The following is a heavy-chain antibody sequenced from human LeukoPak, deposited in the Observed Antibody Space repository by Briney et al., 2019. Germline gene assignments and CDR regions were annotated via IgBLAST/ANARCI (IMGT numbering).Heavy chain of an antibody. D-gene: IGHD1-26*01. CDR1: GFTFSNYG. V-gene: IGHV3-23*01. CDR2: ISDRGYST. Sequence: PGGSLRLSCAASGFTFSNYGMSWVRQAPGKGLEWVSVISDRGYSTHSADSVKGRFTISRDNSKNTLYLQMNSLRAEDTALYYCAKVVTKWELLYFDCWGQGILVTVSS. J-gene: IGHJ5*01. CDR3: AKVVTKWELLYFDC.